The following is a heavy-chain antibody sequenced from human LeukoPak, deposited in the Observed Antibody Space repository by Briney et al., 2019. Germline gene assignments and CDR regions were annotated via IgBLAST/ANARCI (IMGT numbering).Heavy chain of an antibody. CDR3: ARGTRTFDP. Sequence: SQTLSLTCAVSGGSISSGGYSWSWIRQPPGKGLEWIGYIYHSGSTYYNPSLKSRVTISVDRSKNQFSLKLSSVTAADTAVYYCARGTRTFDPWGQGTLVTVSS. D-gene: IGHD1-14*01. CDR1: GGSISSGGYS. V-gene: IGHV4-30-2*01. CDR2: IYHSGST. J-gene: IGHJ5*02.